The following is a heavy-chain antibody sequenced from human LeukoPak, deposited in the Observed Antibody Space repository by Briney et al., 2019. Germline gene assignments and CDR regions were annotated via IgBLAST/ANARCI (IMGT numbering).Heavy chain of an antibody. Sequence: PSETLSLTCAVYGGSFSGYYWSWNRQPPGKGLEWIGEINDSGSTNFNPSLKTRVTISGDTSKNQFSLKLSSVTAADTAVYYCARGTYNWNVDTFDPWGQGTLVTVSS. J-gene: IGHJ5*02. CDR1: GGSFSGYY. V-gene: IGHV4-34*01. D-gene: IGHD1-20*01. CDR3: ARGTYNWNVDTFDP. CDR2: INDSGST.